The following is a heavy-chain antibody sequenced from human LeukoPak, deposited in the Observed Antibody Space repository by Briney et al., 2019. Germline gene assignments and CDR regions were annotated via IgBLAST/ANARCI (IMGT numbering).Heavy chain of an antibody. Sequence: GGSLRLSCAASGFTFSRYGIHWVRQAPGKGLEWVAVIWYDGSNKYYADSVKGRFTISRDNSKNTLYLQMNTLRAEDTAVYYCARDMTEGVLSVEVWGQGNAVTVSS. V-gene: IGHV3-33*01. D-gene: IGHD2-8*01. CDR2: IWYDGSNK. CDR3: ARDMTEGVLSVEV. CDR1: GFTFSRYG. J-gene: IGHJ6*02.